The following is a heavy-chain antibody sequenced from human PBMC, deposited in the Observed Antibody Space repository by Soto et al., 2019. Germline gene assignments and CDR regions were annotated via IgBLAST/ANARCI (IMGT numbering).Heavy chain of an antibody. D-gene: IGHD4-17*01. CDR1: GYTFTSYY. V-gene: IGHV1-46*01. CDR3: ARGDYGDYDY. CDR2: INPSGGST. Sequence: ASVKVSCKASGYTFTSYYMHWVRQAPGQGLEWMGIINPSGGSTSYAQKLQGRVTMTTDTSTSTAYMELRSLRSDDTAVYYCARGDYGDYDYWGQGTLVTVSS. J-gene: IGHJ4*02.